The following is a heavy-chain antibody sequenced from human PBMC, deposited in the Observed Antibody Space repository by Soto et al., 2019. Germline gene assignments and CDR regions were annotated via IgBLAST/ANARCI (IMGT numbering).Heavy chain of an antibody. CDR1: KFPFTNYG. CDR3: AKGGYGSAGNYYNAPTHYYGMDV. V-gene: IGHV3-30*18. Sequence: PGGSLRLSCVASKFPFTNYGMHWVRQAPGKGLEWVALISYDGSHEFYADSVKGRFTVSRDNSKNTLFLQMNSLTPEDTAVYFCAKGGYGSAGNYYNAPTHYYGMDVWGQGTTVTVSS. D-gene: IGHD3-10*01. CDR2: ISYDGSHE. J-gene: IGHJ6*02.